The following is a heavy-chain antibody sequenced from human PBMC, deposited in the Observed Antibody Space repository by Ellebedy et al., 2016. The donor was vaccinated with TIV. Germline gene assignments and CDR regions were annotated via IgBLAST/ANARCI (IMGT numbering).Heavy chain of an antibody. J-gene: IGHJ4*02. V-gene: IGHV1-69*04. D-gene: IGHD6-19*01. CDR2: IIPILGIA. Sequence: ASVKVSCKASGGTFSSYAISWVRQAPGQGLEWMGRIIPILGIANYAQKFQGRVTITADKSTSTAYMELSSLRSDDTAVYYCARDGVAVAGTMDYWGQGTLVTVSS. CDR1: GGTFSSYA. CDR3: ARDGVAVAGTMDY.